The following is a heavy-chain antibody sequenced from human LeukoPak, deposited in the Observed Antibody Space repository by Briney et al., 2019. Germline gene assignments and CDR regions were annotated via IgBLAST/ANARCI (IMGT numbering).Heavy chain of an antibody. CDR3: ARDRRYYDSSAYIRGFDY. D-gene: IGHD3-22*01. CDR2: IYHSGST. Sequence: SETLSLTCAVSCPSIIISYWWSWVLQPPGKGLEWIGEIYHSGSTNYNPSLKGRVTISIDKSKNQFSLNLSSVTAAEKAVYYCARDRRYYDSSAYIRGFDYWGQGKLVTVSS. V-gene: IGHV4-4*02. CDR1: CPSIIISYW. J-gene: IGHJ4*02.